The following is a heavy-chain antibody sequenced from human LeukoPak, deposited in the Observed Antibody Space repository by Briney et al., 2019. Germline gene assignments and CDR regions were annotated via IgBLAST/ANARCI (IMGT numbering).Heavy chain of an antibody. J-gene: IGHJ4*02. CDR1: GFTFSSYA. V-gene: IGHV3-23*01. CDR3: AKRDEMRITMIVVVSFDY. Sequence: GGSLRLSCAASGFTFSSYAMSWVRQAPGKGLEWVSAISGSGGSTYYADSVKGRFTISRDNSKNTLYLQMNSLRAEDTAVCYCAKRDEMRITMIVVVSFDYWGQGTLVTVSS. D-gene: IGHD3-22*01. CDR2: ISGSGGST.